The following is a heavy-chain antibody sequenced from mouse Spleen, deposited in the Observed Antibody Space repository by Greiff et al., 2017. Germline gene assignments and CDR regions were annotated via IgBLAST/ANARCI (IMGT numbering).Heavy chain of an antibody. Sequence: VHVKQSGPELVKPGASVKISCKASGYSFTGYYMNWVKQSPEKSLEWIGELNPSTGGTTYNQKFKAKATLTVDKSSSTAYMQLKSLTSEDSAVYYCARGALRPSYYFDYWGQGTTLTGSS. CDR2: LNPSTGGT. V-gene: IGHV1-42*01. D-gene: IGHD1-2*01. CDR3: ARGALRPSYYFDY. CDR1: GYSFTGYY. J-gene: IGHJ2*01.